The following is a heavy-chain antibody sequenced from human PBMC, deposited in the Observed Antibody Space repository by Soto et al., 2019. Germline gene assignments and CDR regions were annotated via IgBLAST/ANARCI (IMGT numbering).Heavy chain of an antibody. D-gene: IGHD1-26*01. CDR3: ARGGSYYAH. CDR1: GNTHTIYF. J-gene: IGHJ4*02. V-gene: IGHV1-2*02. CDR2: INSVSGGA. Sequence: QVQLVQSGAVVKQPGASVRVSCKASGNTHTIYFIHWLRQAPGQGLEWMGWINSVSGGANYAPRFQGRVTMTRDTSSTTAFMELSGLRSDDTAVYYCARGGSYYAHWGQGTLVTVSS.